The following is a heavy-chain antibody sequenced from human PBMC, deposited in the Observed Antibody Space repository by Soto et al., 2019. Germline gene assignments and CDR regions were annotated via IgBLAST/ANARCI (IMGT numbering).Heavy chain of an antibody. D-gene: IGHD6-13*01. CDR1: GGSISSYY. V-gene: IGHV4-59*01. J-gene: IGHJ4*02. CDR3: ARGRRGGGAAAGTERYFDY. Sequence: QVQLQESGPGLVKPSETLSLTCTVSGGSISSYYWSWIRQPPGKGLEWIGYIYYSGSTNYNPSLKSRVTISVDTSKNQFSLKLSSVTAADTAVYYCARGRRGGGAAAGTERYFDYWGQGTLVTVSS. CDR2: IYYSGST.